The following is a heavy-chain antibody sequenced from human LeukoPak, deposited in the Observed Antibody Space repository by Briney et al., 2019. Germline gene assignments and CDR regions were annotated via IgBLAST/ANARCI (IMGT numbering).Heavy chain of an antibody. CDR3: ARDGVGGGYEGSD. Sequence: GGSLRLSCAASGFTFSSYGMHWVREAPGKGLEWVAVIWYDGSNKYYADSVKGRFTISRDNSKNTLYLQMNSLRAEDTAVYYCARDGVGGGYEGSDWGQGTLVTVSS. D-gene: IGHD5-12*01. CDR2: IWYDGSNK. J-gene: IGHJ4*02. CDR1: GFTFSSYG. V-gene: IGHV3-33*01.